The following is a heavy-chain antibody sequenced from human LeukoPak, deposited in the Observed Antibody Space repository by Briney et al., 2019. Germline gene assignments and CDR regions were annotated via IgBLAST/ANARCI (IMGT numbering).Heavy chain of an antibody. CDR1: GFTFSSYW. D-gene: IGHD6-19*01. CDR3: ARASYSSGWGFDY. J-gene: IGHJ4*02. Sequence: GGSLRPSCAASGFTFSSYWMSWVRQAPGKGLEWVANIKQDGSEKYYVDSVKGRFTISRDNAKNSLYLQMNSLRAEDTAVYYCARASYSSGWGFDYWGQGTLVTVSS. V-gene: IGHV3-7*03. CDR2: IKQDGSEK.